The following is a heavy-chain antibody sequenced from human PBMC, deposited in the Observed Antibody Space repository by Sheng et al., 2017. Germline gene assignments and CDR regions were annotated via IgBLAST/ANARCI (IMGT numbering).Heavy chain of an antibody. CDR3: ARGVHDYSYYFDY. CDR2: VYTSGST. J-gene: IGHJ4*02. D-gene: IGHD4-4*01. CDR1: GGSITSGGYY. V-gene: IGHV4-61*02. Sequence: QVQLQESGPGLVKPSQTLSLICAVSGGSITSGGYYWSWIRQPAGEGLEWIARVYTSGSTTYNPSLKSRVTISIDTSQNQFSLELSSVTAADTAVYYCARGVHDYSYYFDYWGQGTLVTVSA.